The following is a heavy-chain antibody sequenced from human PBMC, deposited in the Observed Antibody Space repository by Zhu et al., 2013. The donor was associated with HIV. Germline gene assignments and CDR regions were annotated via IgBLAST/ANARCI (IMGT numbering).Heavy chain of an antibody. D-gene: IGHD3-22*01. CDR2: IIPIFGTA. V-gene: IGHV1-69*01. Sequence: QVQLVQSGAEVKKPGSSVKVSCKASGGTFSSYAISWVRQAPGQGLEWMGGIIPIFGTANYAQKFQGRVTITADESTSTAYMELSSLRSEDTAVYYCARVSQNYYDSSGYLGGMDVWGQGTTVTVSS. CDR1: GGTFSSYA. CDR3: ARVSQNYYDSSGYLGGMDV. J-gene: IGHJ6*02.